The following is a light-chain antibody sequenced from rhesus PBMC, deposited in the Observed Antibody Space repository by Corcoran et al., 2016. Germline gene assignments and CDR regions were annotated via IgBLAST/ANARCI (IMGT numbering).Light chain of an antibody. CDR3: QHGYGTP. Sequence: DIQMTQSPSSLSASVGDRVTITCRASENVNNYLHWSQQKPGKAPKLLIYNASTLQSGVPSRFSGSASGTEYTFTISSLQPEDVATYYGQHGYGTPFGGGTKVELK. CDR1: ENVNNY. CDR2: NAS. J-gene: IGKJ4*01. V-gene: IGKV1-74*01.